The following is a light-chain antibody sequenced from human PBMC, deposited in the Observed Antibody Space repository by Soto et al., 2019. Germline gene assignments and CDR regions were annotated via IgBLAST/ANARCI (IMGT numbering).Light chain of an antibody. V-gene: IGKV1-5*03. Sequence: DIQMTQSPFTLSASVGDRVTITCRASQSISSWLAWYQQKAGSAPKLLIYQASTLQTGVPSRFSGSGSGTEFTLTISSLQPDDFATYYCQQYNGYPWTVGQGTKVEIK. CDR1: QSISSW. J-gene: IGKJ1*01. CDR3: QQYNGYPWT. CDR2: QAS.